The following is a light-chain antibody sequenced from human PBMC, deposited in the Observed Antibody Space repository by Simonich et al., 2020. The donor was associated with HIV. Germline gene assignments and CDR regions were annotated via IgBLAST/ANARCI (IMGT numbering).Light chain of an antibody. J-gene: IGKJ2*01. CDR2: EGS. CDR3: MQSIQLLYT. V-gene: IGKV2D-29*02. Sequence: IMMTQTPLSLSVTPGQPASISCKSSQSLLHTVGKTYLYWYVQKPGQSPQLLIYEGSNRFTGVPDRFRGSGSGTNFTLKITRVEAEDVGVYYCMQSIQLLYTFGQGTKLQIK. CDR1: QSLLHTVGKTY.